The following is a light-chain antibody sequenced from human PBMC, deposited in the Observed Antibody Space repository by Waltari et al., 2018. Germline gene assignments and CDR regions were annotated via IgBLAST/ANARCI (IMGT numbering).Light chain of an antibody. Sequence: EIVLTQSPGTLSLSPGERATLSCRASPSVSSSYLAWYQQKPGQAPRLLIYGASRRATGIPDRFRGSGSGTEFTLTISRLEPEDFAVYYCQQYGSSPGVTFGPGTKVDIK. J-gene: IGKJ3*01. CDR1: PSVSSSY. V-gene: IGKV3-20*01. CDR3: QQYGSSPGVT. CDR2: GAS.